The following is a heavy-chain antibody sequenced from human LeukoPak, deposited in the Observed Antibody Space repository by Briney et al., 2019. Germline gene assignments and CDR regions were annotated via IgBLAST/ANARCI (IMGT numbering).Heavy chain of an antibody. Sequence: GGSLRLSCAASGFTFSSYSMNWVRQAPGKGLEWVSDISSSSSTENYADSVKGRFTISRDNAKNSLYLQMNSLRAEDTAVYYCARETSWYGIDYWGQGTLVTVSS. D-gene: IGHD6-13*01. CDR2: ISSSSSTE. CDR3: ARETSWYGIDY. J-gene: IGHJ4*02. V-gene: IGHV3-48*04. CDR1: GFTFSSYS.